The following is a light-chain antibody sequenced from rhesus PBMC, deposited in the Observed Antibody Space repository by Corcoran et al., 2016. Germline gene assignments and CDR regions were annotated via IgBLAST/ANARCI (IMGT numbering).Light chain of an antibody. CDR3: QQSKSCPLT. V-gene: IGKV6-55*01. CDR2: FAS. Sequence: DIVLTQSPAFQSVTLKEKVTITCQASQRIGSSLHWNQQKPDQFPNLLIKFASQSIAGVPSRFSGRGSGTDFTLTINSLEAEDAETDFCQQSKSCPLTFGGGTKVELK. J-gene: IGKJ4*01. CDR1: QRIGSS.